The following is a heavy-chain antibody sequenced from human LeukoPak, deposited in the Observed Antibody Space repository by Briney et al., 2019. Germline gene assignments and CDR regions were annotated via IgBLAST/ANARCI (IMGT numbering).Heavy chain of an antibody. Sequence: ASVKVSCKASGYTFTGYYMHWVRQAPGQGLEWMGWINPNSGGTNYAQKFQGRVTMTRDTSISTAYMELSRLRSDDTAVYYCARDRRDDDFWSGPYGMDVWGQGTTVTVSS. CDR2: INPNSGGT. V-gene: IGHV1-2*02. D-gene: IGHD3-3*01. CDR1: GYTFTGYY. J-gene: IGHJ6*02. CDR3: ARDRRDDDFWSGPYGMDV.